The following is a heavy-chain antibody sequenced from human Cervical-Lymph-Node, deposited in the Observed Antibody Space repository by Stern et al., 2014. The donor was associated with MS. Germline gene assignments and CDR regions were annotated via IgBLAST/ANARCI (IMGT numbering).Heavy chain of an antibody. V-gene: IGHV3-20*04. Sequence: EVQLLESGGDVVRPGGSLRLSCVASGFTFDDYGMGWVRQAPGKGLELVSGVNWNGATTGSTDSMKGRFTVSRDNAKNSLYLQMHSLRAEDTAFYYCARRAAAVTYWYFDLWGRGTLVTVSS. CDR3: ARRAAAVTYWYFDL. D-gene: IGHD6-13*01. J-gene: IGHJ2*01. CDR1: GFTFDDYG. CDR2: VNWNGATT.